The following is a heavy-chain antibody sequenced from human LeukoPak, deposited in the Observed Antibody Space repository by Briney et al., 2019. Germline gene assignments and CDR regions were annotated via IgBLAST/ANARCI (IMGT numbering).Heavy chain of an antibody. Sequence: GGSLRLSCAASGFTFSSYEMNWVRQAPGKGLEWVSYISSSGSTIYYADSVKGRFTISRDNAKNSLYLQMNSLRAEYTAVYYCASSFSMTPYWGQGTLVTVSS. D-gene: IGHD2/OR15-2a*01. CDR1: GFTFSSYE. V-gene: IGHV3-48*03. J-gene: IGHJ4*02. CDR3: ASSFSMTPY. CDR2: ISSSGSTI.